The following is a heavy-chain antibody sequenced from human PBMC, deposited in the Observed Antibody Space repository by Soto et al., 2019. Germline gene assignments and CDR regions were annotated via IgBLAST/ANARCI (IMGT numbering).Heavy chain of an antibody. CDR1: GFTFSSYA. CDR3: AKLGGWNKFDY. D-gene: IGHD6-19*01. J-gene: IGHJ4*02. Sequence: EVQLLESGGGLVQPGGSLRLSCAASGFTFSSYAMSWVRQAPGKGLDWVSSVSNSGGSSTYYADAVKGRFTISRDDSKNTLYLQLNSLSAEDTAIYYCAKLGGWNKFDYWGQGALVSVSS. V-gene: IGHV3-23*03. CDR2: SVSNSGGSST.